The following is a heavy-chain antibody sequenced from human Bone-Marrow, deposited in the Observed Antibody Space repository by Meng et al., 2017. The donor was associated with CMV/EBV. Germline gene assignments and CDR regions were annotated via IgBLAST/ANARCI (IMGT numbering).Heavy chain of an antibody. J-gene: IGHJ5*02. V-gene: IGHV3-20*04. CDR2: INWKGGST. Sequence: GGSRRLSCAASGFTFSSYGMNWVRQAPGKGLEWVSGINWKGGSTGYADSVKGRFTISRDNAKNSLYLQMNSLRAEDTALYYCARDLKGGNYVNGFDPWGQGTLVTVSS. D-gene: IGHD4-11*01. CDR3: ARDLKGGNYVNGFDP. CDR1: GFTFSSYG.